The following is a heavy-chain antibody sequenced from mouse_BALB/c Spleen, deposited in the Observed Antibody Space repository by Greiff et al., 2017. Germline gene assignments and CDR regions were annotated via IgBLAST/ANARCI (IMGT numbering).Heavy chain of an antibody. D-gene: IGHD4-1*01. V-gene: IGHV1S81*02. J-gene: IGHJ3*01. CDR1: GYTFTSYY. CDR2: INPSNGGT. CDR3: TRNWDIWFAY. Sequence: QVQLQQPGAELVKPGASVKLSCKASGYTFTSYYMYWVKQRPGQGLEWIGGINPSNGGTNFNEKFKSKATLTVDKSSSTAYMQLSSLTSEDSAVYYCTRNWDIWFAYWGQGTLVTVSA.